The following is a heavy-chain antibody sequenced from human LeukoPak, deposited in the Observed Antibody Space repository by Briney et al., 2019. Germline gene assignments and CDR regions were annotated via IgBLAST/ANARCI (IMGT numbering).Heavy chain of an antibody. CDR3: ASSLIVVVPAARGLGD. CDR1: GGTFSSYA. D-gene: IGHD2-2*01. J-gene: IGHJ4*02. Sequence: SVKVSCKASGGTFSSYAISWVRQAPGQGREWMGGIIPIFGTANYAQKFQGRVTITADESTSTAYMELSSLRSEDTAVYYCASSLIVVVPAARGLGDWGQGTLVTVSS. V-gene: IGHV1-69*01. CDR2: IIPIFGTA.